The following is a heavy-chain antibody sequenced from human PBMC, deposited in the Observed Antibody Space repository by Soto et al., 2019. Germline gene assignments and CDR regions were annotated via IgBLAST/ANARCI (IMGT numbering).Heavy chain of an antibody. Sequence: SETLSLTCAVSGGSISSDNWWTWVRQPPGKGLEWIGEIYHSGSANYNPYLKSRVTISVDTSKNQFSLKLSSVTAADTAVYYCARGGSSWDTEFDYWGQGTLVTVSS. V-gene: IGHV4-4*02. J-gene: IGHJ4*02. CDR3: ARGGSSWDTEFDY. D-gene: IGHD6-13*01. CDR2: IYHSGSA. CDR1: GGSISSDNW.